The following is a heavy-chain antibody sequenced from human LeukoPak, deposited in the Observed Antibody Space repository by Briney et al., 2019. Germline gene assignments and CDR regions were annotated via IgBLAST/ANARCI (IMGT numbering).Heavy chain of an antibody. V-gene: IGHV4-30-4*08. D-gene: IGHD3-3*01. J-gene: IGHJ3*02. Sequence: PSETLSLTCTVSGGSITIGDYSWTWIRQPPGKGLEWIGFIYHSGSSNYHPSLKSRLTISVDTSKNQFSLKLSSVTAADTAVYYCARGQKRMYYDFWRGTDGAFDIWGQGTMVTVSS. CDR1: GGSITIGDYS. CDR3: ARGQKRMYYDFWRGTDGAFDI. CDR2: IYHSGSS.